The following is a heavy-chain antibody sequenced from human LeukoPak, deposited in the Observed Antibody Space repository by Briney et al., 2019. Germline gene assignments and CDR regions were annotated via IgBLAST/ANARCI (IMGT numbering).Heavy chain of an antibody. J-gene: IGHJ3*02. V-gene: IGHV3-64D*06. CDR3: VKDRGDCSSTSCYDAFDI. Sequence: GGSLRLSCSASGFTFSSYAMHWVRQAPGKGLEYVSAISSNGGSTYYADSVKGRFTISRDNSKNTLYLQVSSLRAEDTAVYYCVKDRGDCSSTSCYDAFDIWGQGTMVTVSS. D-gene: IGHD2-2*01. CDR1: GFTFSSYA. CDR2: ISSNGGST.